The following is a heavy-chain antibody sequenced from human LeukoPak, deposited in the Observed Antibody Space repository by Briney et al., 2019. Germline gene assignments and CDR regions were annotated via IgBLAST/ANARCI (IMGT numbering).Heavy chain of an antibody. Sequence: ASVKVSCKASGYTFTSYDINWVRQATGQGLEWMGWMNPNSGNTGYAQKFQGRVTMTRNTSISTAYMELSSLRSEDTAVYYCARKMRYSDWFVFRTWGQGTLVTVSS. CDR1: GYTFTSYD. CDR2: MNPNSGNT. CDR3: ARKMRYSDWFVFRT. D-gene: IGHD3-9*01. J-gene: IGHJ4*02. V-gene: IGHV1-8*01.